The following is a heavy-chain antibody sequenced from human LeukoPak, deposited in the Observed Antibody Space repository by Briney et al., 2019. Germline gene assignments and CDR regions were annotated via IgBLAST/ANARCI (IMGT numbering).Heavy chain of an antibody. CDR3: ARDKGAAGSDY. CDR1: GYTFIGYY. J-gene: IGHJ4*02. V-gene: IGHV1-2*02. Sequence: ASVKVSCKASGYTFIGYYIHWVRQAPGQGLEWMGWINPHTGDTNYAQKFQGRVTMTWDTSMSTAYMELSRLRSDDTAVYCCARDKGAAGSDYWGQGTLVTVSS. D-gene: IGHD6-13*01. CDR2: INPHTGDT.